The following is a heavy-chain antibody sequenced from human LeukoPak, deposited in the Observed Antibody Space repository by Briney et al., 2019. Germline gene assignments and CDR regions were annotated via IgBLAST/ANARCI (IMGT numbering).Heavy chain of an antibody. CDR2: TYHSGNT. V-gene: IGHV4-4*02. D-gene: IGHD3-22*01. Sequence: SGTLSLTCTVSGDSISTDKWWNWVRQPPGKGLEWIGETYHSGNTNYNPSLKSRVTISVDKSKNQFSLNLRSVTAADTAVYYCARGQDYYDSSGYYYFDYWGQGTLVTVSS. J-gene: IGHJ4*02. CDR1: GDSISTDKW. CDR3: ARGQDYYDSSGYYYFDY.